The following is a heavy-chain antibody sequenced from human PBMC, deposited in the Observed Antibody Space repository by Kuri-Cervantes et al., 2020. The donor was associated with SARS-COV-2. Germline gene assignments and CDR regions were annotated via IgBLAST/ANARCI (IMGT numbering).Heavy chain of an antibody. D-gene: IGHD1-14*01. V-gene: IGHV3-23*01. J-gene: IGHJ3*02. CDR1: GFTFSSYA. Sequence: GESLKISCAASGFTFSSYAMSWVRQAPGKGLEWVSAISGSGGSTYYADSVKGRFTISRDNAKNSLYLQMNSLRAEDTALYHCARDPGANRNAFDIWGQGTMVTVSS. CDR3: ARDPGANRNAFDI. CDR2: ISGSGGST.